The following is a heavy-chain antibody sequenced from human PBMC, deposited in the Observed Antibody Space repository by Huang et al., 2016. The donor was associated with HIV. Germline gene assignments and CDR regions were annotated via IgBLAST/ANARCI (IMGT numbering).Heavy chain of an antibody. CDR1: GFSFSTYG. CDR2: ISYDGSNK. J-gene: IGHJ4*02. CDR3: AKDGADEEWDIDY. Sequence: VQLVESGGGVVQPGGSLRLACAAAGFSFSTYGLHWVRQAPGKGMEWVAVISYDGSNKYYAHSVKGRFTISRDTSENKVYLQMNSLRHEDTAVYYCAKDGADEEWDIDYWGQGTLVTVSS. V-gene: IGHV3-30*18. D-gene: IGHD1-26*01.